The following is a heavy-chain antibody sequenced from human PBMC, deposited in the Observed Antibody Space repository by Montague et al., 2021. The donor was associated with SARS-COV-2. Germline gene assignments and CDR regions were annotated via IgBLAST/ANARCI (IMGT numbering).Heavy chain of an antibody. CDR2: ISGSGGGT. CDR3: ARDHERVGWPLDS. V-gene: IGHV3-23*01. D-gene: IGHD2-2*01. CDR1: GFVFHDCA. Sequence: SLRLSCAASGFVFHDCAINRIRQAPGKALEWVSAISGSGGGTYYAESVKGRFATSRDTSKNTVFLQMDSLRVEGTALYFCARDHERVGWPLDSWGQGTLVIVSS. J-gene: IGHJ5*01.